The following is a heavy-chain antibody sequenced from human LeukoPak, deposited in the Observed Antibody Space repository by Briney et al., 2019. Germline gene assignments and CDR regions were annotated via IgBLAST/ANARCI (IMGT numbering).Heavy chain of an antibody. Sequence: GGSLRLSCAASGFTFSSYGMHWVRQAPGKGLEWVAFIRYDGSDKYYADSVKGRFTISRDNSKNTLYLQMNSLRAEDTAVYYCANLPLARGVILAVVYWGQGTLVTVSS. J-gene: IGHJ4*02. V-gene: IGHV3-30*02. CDR1: GFTFSSYG. CDR2: IRYDGSDK. CDR3: ANLPLARGVILAVVY. D-gene: IGHD3-10*01.